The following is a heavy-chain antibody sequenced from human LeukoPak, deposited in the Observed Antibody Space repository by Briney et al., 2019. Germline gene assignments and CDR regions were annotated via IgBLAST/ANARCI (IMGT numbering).Heavy chain of an antibody. J-gene: IGHJ6*02. CDR2: IIPIFGTA. CDR3: ARLEVTTPHYYYGMDV. CDR1: GGTFSSYA. Sequence: GASVKVSCKASGGTFSSYAISWVRQAPGQGLEWMGGIIPIFGTANYAQKFQGRVTITADESTSTAYVELSSLRSEDTAVYYCARLEVTTPHYYYGMDVWGQGTTVTVSS. D-gene: IGHD4-11*01. V-gene: IGHV1-69*13.